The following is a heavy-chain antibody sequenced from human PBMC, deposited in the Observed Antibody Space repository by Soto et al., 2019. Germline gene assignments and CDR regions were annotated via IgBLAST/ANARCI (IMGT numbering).Heavy chain of an antibody. CDR3: ARSYTVTTSNWFDP. J-gene: IGHJ5*02. CDR1: GGSFSGYY. D-gene: IGHD4-17*01. CDR2: INHSGST. Sequence: QVQLQQWGAGLLKPSETLSLTCAVYGGSFSGYYWSWIRQPPGKGLEWIGEINHSGSTNYNPSLNSRVPISVDTSKNQFSLKLSSVTAADTAVYYCARSYTVTTSNWFDPWGQGTLVTVSS. V-gene: IGHV4-34*01.